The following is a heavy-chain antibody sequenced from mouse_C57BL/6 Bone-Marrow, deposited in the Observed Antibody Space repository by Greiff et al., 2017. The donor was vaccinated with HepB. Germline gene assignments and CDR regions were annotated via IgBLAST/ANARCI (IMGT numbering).Heavy chain of an antibody. Sequence: EVKVVESGGGLVQPKGSLKLSCAASGFSFNTYAMNWVRQAPGKGLEWVARIRSKSNNYATYYADSVKDRFTISRDDSESMLYLQMNNLKTEDTAMYYCVRQGTYYSNYPYAMDYWGQGTSVTVSS. D-gene: IGHD2-5*01. J-gene: IGHJ4*01. V-gene: IGHV10-1*01. CDR3: VRQGTYYSNYPYAMDY. CDR1: GFSFNTYA. CDR2: IRSKSNNYAT.